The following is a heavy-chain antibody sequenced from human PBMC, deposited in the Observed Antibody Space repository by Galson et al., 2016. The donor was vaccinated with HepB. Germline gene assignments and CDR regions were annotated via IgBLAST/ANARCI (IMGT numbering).Heavy chain of an antibody. J-gene: IGHJ3*02. V-gene: IGHV4-31*03. CDR2: INHSGTT. Sequence: TLSLTCSVSAGSISSGGYYWSWIRQHPGKGLEWIGYINHSGTTYYNPSPSSRAAISVDTSKNQFSLEVCSVTAADTAVYYCARVSGNAFDIWGHGTMVTVSS. CDR1: AGSISSGGYY. CDR3: ARVSGNAFDI.